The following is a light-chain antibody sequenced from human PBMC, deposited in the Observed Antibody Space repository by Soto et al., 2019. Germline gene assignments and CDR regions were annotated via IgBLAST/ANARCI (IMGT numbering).Light chain of an antibody. CDR3: QQYNIQCT. J-gene: IGKJ1*01. V-gene: IGKV1-5*01. CDR2: DAS. Sequence: DFDMPQSPSTLHAYVGDIVTITCRASQSISSWVAWYQQKPGKAPKLLIYDASSLESGVPSRFSGSGSGTEFTLTISSLQPDDFATYCCQQYNIQCTFGEGTKVDIK. CDR1: QSISSW.